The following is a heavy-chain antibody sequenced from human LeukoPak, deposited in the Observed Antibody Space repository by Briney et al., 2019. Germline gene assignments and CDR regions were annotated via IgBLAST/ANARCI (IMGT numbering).Heavy chain of an antibody. J-gene: IGHJ5*02. CDR1: GVSIGSSY. CDR3: ARDVSWFDA. V-gene: IGHV4-4*07. Sequence: SETLSLTCTISGVSIGSSYWSWIRQPAGEGLEWIGRISTSGSTNYNPSLKSRVTVSVDTSKKQLSLKLTSVTAADTAVYYCARDVSWFDAWGQGTLVTVSS. CDR2: ISTSGST.